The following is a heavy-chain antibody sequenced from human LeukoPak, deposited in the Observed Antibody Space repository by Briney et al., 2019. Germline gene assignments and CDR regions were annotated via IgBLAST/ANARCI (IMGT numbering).Heavy chain of an antibody. CDR1: GYTFTGYY. V-gene: IGHV1-8*02. D-gene: IGHD4-23*01. J-gene: IGHJ5*02. Sequence: GASVKVSCKASGYTFTGYYMHWVRQATGQGLEWLGWMNPNSGNTGYAQKFQGRVTMTRNTSISTAYMELSSLRSEDTAVYYCARDYGGNSGWFDPWGQGTLVTVSS. CDR3: ARDYGGNSGWFDP. CDR2: MNPNSGNT.